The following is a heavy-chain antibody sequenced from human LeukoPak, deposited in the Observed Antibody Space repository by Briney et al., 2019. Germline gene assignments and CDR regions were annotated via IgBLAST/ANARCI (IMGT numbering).Heavy chain of an antibody. CDR3: ARERVGASYYFGY. D-gene: IGHD1-26*01. Sequence: TSETLSLTCTVSGGSISSYYWSWIRQPPGKGLEWIGYIYYSGSTNYNPSLKSRVTISVDTSKNQFSLKLSSVTAADTAVYYCARERVGASYYFGYWGQGTLVTVSS. CDR2: IYYSGST. V-gene: IGHV4-59*01. J-gene: IGHJ4*02. CDR1: GGSISSYY.